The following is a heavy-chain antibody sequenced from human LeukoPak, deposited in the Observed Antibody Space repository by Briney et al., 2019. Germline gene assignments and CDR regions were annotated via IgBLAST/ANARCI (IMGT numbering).Heavy chain of an antibody. CDR1: GFTFSSYG. J-gene: IGHJ6*02. Sequence: GGSLRLSCAASGFTFSSYGMHWVRQAPGKGLEWVSYISSSGSTIYYADSVKGRFTISRDNAKNSLYLQMNSLRAEDTAVYYCAGLAAAGTIYYYYGMDVWGQGTTVTVSS. D-gene: IGHD6-13*01. CDR3: AGLAAAGTIYYYYGMDV. V-gene: IGHV3-48*04. CDR2: ISSSGSTI.